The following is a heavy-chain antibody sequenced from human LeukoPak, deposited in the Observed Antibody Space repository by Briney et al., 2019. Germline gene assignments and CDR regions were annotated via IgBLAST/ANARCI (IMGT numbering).Heavy chain of an antibody. CDR3: ARAYDSSGYCFDY. D-gene: IGHD3-22*01. V-gene: IGHV4-34*01. CDR2: INHSGST. J-gene: IGHJ4*02. CDR1: GGPFSGYY. Sequence: SETLSLTCAVYGGPFSGYYWSWIRQPPGKGLEWIGEINHSGSTNYNPSLKSRVTISVDTSKNQFSLKLSSVTAADTAVYYCARAYDSSGYCFDYWGQGTLVTVSS.